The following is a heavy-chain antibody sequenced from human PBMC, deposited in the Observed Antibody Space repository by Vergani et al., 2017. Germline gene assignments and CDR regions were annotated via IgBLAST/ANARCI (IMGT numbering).Heavy chain of an antibody. Sequence: QVQLQQWGAGLLKPSETLSLTFAVHGGSFSGYYWSWIRQPPGKGLEWIGEINHSGSTNYNPSLKSRVTISVDTSKNQFSLKLSSVTAADTAVYYFARGQDYDILTGYYDAFDIWGQGTMVTVSS. J-gene: IGHJ3*02. V-gene: IGHV4-34*01. CDR3: ARGQDYDILTGYYDAFDI. D-gene: IGHD3-9*01. CDR2: INHSGST. CDR1: GGSFSGYY.